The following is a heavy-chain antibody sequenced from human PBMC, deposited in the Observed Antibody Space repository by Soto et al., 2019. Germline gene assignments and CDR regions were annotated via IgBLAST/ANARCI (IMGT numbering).Heavy chain of an antibody. CDR1: GGTFNNYA. CDR3: ARGAESWYFDL. V-gene: IGHV1-69*12. Sequence: QVQLVQSGTEVKKPGSSVKVSCKASGGTFNNYAIIWVRQAPGQGLEWMGGIIPVFGTANYAQKFQGRVTMTADESTSTAYMDLSSLRPEDTAVYFCARGAESWYFDLWGRGTLVTVSS. J-gene: IGHJ2*01. CDR2: IIPVFGTA. D-gene: IGHD3-10*01.